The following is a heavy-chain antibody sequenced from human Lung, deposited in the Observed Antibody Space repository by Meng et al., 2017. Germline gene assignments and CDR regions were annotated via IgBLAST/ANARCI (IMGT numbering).Heavy chain of an antibody. CDR1: GFTFNNYE. CDR3: VRESGYTNDY. J-gene: IGHJ4*02. Sequence: GESLKISCAASGFTFNNYEMNWVRQAPGKGLEWISYISSRSSSIYYADSVKGRFTISRDNAKNALYLQMHSRRADDTAVYYCVRESGYTNDYWGQGTLVTVSS. V-gene: IGHV3-48*03. D-gene: IGHD6-13*01. CDR2: ISSRSSSI.